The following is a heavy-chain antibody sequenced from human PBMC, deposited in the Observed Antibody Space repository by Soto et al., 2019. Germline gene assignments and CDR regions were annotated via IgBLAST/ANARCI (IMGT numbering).Heavy chain of an antibody. V-gene: IGHV1-3*01. Sequence: ASVKVSCKASGYTFTSYAMHWVRQAPGQRLEWMGWINAGNGNTKYSQKFQGRVTITRDTSASTAYMELSSLRSEDTAVYYCAREIRCSGGSCYQFYGMDVWGQGTTVTVSS. CDR3: AREIRCSGGSCYQFYGMDV. D-gene: IGHD2-15*01. CDR1: GYTFTSYA. CDR2: INAGNGNT. J-gene: IGHJ6*02.